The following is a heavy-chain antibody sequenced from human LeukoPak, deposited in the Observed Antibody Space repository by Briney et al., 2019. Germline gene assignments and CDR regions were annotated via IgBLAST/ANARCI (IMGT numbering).Heavy chain of an antibody. Sequence: PSETLSLTCTVSGGSISSYYWSWIRQPPGKGLEWIGYIYYSGSTNYNPSLKSRVTISVDTSKNQFSLKLSSVTAADTAVYYCARMVYYYDSSGSWYFDLWGRGTLVTVSS. D-gene: IGHD3-22*01. CDR2: IYYSGST. CDR3: ARMVYYYDSSGSWYFDL. CDR1: GGSISSYY. V-gene: IGHV4-59*01. J-gene: IGHJ2*01.